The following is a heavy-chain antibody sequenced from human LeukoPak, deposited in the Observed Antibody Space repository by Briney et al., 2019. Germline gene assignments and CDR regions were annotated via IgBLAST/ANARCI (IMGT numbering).Heavy chain of an antibody. Sequence: TSETLSPTCAVYGGSFSGYYWSWIRQPPGKGLEWIGEINHSGSTNYNPSLKSRVTISLDTSKNQFSLKLSSVTAADTAVYYCARKGGGQLVNTRRWFDPWGQGTLVTVSS. V-gene: IGHV4-34*01. CDR1: GGSFSGYY. CDR3: ARKGGGQLVNTRRWFDP. CDR2: INHSGST. J-gene: IGHJ5*02. D-gene: IGHD6-13*01.